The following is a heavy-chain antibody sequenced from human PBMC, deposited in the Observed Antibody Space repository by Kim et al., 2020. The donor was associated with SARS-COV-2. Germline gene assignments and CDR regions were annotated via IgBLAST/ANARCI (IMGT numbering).Heavy chain of an antibody. V-gene: IGHV3-33*05. Sequence: GGSLRLSCAASGFTFSSYGMHWVRQAPGKGLEWVAVISYDGSNKYYADSVKGRFTISRDNSKNTLYLQMNSLRAEDTAVYYCSRDGAIAVADDYYYYGMDVWGQGTTVTVSS. CDR2: ISYDGSNK. CDR3: SRDGAIAVADDYYYYGMDV. D-gene: IGHD6-19*01. CDR1: GFTFSSYG. J-gene: IGHJ6*02.